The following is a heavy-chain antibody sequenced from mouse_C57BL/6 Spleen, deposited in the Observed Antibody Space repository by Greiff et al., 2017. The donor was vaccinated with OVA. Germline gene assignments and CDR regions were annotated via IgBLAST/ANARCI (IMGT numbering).Heavy chain of an antibody. CDR1: GYAFSSSW. CDR2: IYPGDGDT. V-gene: IGHV1-82*01. Sequence: QVQLQQSGPELVKPGASVKISCKASGYAFSSSWMNWVKQRPGKGLEWIGRIYPGDGDTNYNGKFKGKATLTADKSSSTAYMQLSSLTSEDPAVYFCARYYGSSFAYWGQGTLVTVSA. D-gene: IGHD1-1*01. CDR3: ARYYGSSFAY. J-gene: IGHJ3*01.